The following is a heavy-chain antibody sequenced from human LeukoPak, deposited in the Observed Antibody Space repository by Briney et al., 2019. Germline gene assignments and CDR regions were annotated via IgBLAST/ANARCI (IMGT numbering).Heavy chain of an antibody. CDR3: VRDGGWYQLLWWFDP. V-gene: IGHV1-2*02. CDR2: INPNSGAT. Sequence: ASVKVSCKASGYTFTGYYMHWVRQAPGRGLEWMGWINPNSGATKYAQKFQGRVTMTRDTSISTAYMEVSRLRFDDTAVYYCVRDGGWYQLLWWFDPWGQGTLVTVSS. D-gene: IGHD2-2*01. J-gene: IGHJ5*02. CDR1: GYTFTGYY.